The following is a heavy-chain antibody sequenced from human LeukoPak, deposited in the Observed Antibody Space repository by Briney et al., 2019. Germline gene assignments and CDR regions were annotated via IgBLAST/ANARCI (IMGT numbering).Heavy chain of an antibody. Sequence: PGESLKISCEGSGYSFTSYWIGWVRPMPGKGLEWVGIIYPGDSDTRDSPSFQGQVTISADKSMSTAYLQWSSLKASDTAMYYCARLSPGGYYNWFDPWGQGTLVTVSS. D-gene: IGHD3-3*01. V-gene: IGHV5-51*01. J-gene: IGHJ5*02. CDR2: IYPGDSDT. CDR3: ARLSPGGYYNWFDP. CDR1: GYSFTSYW.